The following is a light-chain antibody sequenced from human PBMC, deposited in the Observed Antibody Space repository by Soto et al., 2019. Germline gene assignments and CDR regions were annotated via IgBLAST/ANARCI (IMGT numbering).Light chain of an antibody. CDR2: DVN. Sequence: QSALTQPASVSGSPGQSITISCTGTSSDVGGYNFVSWYQQHPGKVPKLMIFDVNRRPSGVSDRFPGSKSGNTASLTISGLQAEDEGDYYCCSYTSSNTHVFGSGTKLTVL. V-gene: IGLV2-14*03. CDR1: SSDVGGYNF. CDR3: CSYTSSNTHV. J-gene: IGLJ1*01.